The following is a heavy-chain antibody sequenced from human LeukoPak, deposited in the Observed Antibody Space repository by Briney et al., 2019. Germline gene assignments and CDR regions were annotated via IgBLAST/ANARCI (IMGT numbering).Heavy chain of an antibody. D-gene: IGHD2/OR15-2a*01. J-gene: IGHJ4*02. V-gene: IGHV3-7*03. Sequence: GGSLRLSCAASGFTFSSYAMSWVRQTPGKGLEWVASIKEDGSERQYVDSVKGRFSISRDNTKGSLVLQLNSLRAEDTAVYYCARDFYGSSAYWGQGTLVTVSS. CDR3: ARDFYGSSAY. CDR2: IKEDGSER. CDR1: GFTFSSYA.